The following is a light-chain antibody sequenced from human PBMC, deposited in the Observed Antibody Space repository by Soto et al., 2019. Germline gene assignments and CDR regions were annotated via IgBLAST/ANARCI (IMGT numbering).Light chain of an antibody. CDR3: QHYNSYSPT. V-gene: IGKV1-5*03. J-gene: IGKJ1*01. Sequence: IHMTHSPSTLSASVVYRVTITFRASQSISSWLAWYQQKPGKAPKVLIYKASSLESGVPSRFSGSGSGTEFTLTISSLQPDDFATYYCQHYNSYSPTFGQGTKVDIK. CDR2: KAS. CDR1: QSISSW.